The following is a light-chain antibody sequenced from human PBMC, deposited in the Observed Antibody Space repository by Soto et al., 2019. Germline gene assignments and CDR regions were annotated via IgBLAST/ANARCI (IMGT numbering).Light chain of an antibody. CDR1: QSISSW. Sequence: DIQMTQSPSTLSASVGDRVTITCRASQSISSWLAWYQQKPGKAPKLLIYKASSLESGVPSRFSGSGSGTEFTLTISSLQPDDFATYYCQQYDVDSGTFGQGTKVDI. V-gene: IGKV1-5*03. CDR3: QQYDVDSGT. J-gene: IGKJ1*01. CDR2: KAS.